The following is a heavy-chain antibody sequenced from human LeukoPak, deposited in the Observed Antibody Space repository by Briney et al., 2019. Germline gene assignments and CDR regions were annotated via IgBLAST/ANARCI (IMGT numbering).Heavy chain of an antibody. J-gene: IGHJ4*02. CDR2: ISSSGSTI. Sequence: PGGSLRLSCAASGFTFSDYYMCWIRQAPGKGLGRVSNISSSGSTIYYADSVKGRFTISRDNAKNSLYLQMNSLRAEDTAVYYCARDRGVVAAFDYWGQGTLVTVSS. CDR3: ARDRGVVAAFDY. D-gene: IGHD2-15*01. V-gene: IGHV3-11*04. CDR1: GFTFSDYY.